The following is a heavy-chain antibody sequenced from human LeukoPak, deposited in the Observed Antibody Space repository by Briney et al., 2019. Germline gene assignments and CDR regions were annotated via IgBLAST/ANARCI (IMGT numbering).Heavy chain of an antibody. D-gene: IGHD3-3*01. J-gene: IGHJ4*02. V-gene: IGHV3-7*01. Sequence: GGSLRLSCAASGFTFSSYWMNWVRQAPGKGLEWVASIRQDGGEKKYVDSVKGRFTISRDLAQNSLFLQMNSLRAEDTAVYYCASAYASYDFWSGYENFDFWGQGTLVTVSS. CDR2: IRQDGGEK. CDR1: GFTFSSYW. CDR3: ASAYASYDFWSGYENFDF.